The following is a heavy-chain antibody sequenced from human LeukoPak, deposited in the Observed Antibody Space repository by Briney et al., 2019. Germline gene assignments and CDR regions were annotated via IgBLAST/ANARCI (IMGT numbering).Heavy chain of an antibody. V-gene: IGHV1-69*13. Sequence: SVKVSCKASGGTFSSYAISWVRQAPGQGLEWMGGIIPIFGTANYAQKFQGRVTITADEFTSTAYMELSSLRSEDTAVYYCARRIAADYKSYYYMDVWGKGTTVTVSS. CDR3: ARRIAADYKSYYYMDV. CDR2: IIPIFGTA. D-gene: IGHD6-13*01. CDR1: GGTFSSYA. J-gene: IGHJ6*03.